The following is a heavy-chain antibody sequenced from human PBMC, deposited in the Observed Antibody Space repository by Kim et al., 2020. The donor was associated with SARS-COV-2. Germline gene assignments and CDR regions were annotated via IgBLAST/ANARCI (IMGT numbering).Heavy chain of an antibody. J-gene: IGHJ4*02. CDR3: ARIYDSSGYFEHYFDY. V-gene: IGHV4-59*01. Sequence: PSPNSRVTISVDTSKNPFPLKLGSVTAADTAVYYCARIYDSSGYFEHYFDYWGQGTLVTVSS. D-gene: IGHD3-22*01.